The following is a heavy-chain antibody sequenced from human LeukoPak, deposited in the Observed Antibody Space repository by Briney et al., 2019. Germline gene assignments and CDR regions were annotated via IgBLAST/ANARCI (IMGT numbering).Heavy chain of an antibody. CDR2: MNPNSGNT. V-gene: IGHV1-8*01. Sequence: ASVKVSCKASGYTFTSYDINWVRQATGQGLEWMGWMNPNSGNTGYAQKFQGRVTMTRNTSISTAYMELSSLRSEDTAVYYCVRTRSIAAHGLYYFDYWGQGTLVTVSS. J-gene: IGHJ4*02. CDR1: GYTFTSYD. CDR3: VRTRSIAAHGLYYFDY. D-gene: IGHD6-6*01.